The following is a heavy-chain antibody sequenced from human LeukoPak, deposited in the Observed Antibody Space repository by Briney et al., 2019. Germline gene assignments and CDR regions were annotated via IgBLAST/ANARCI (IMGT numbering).Heavy chain of an antibody. V-gene: IGHV1-2*02. CDR2: INPNSGGT. CDR3: ARDVTMRFDP. D-gene: IGHD3-22*01. Sequence: GASVKVSCKASGYTFTGYYMHWVRQAPGQGLEWMGWINPNSGGTNYAQKFQGRVTMTRDMSTSTVYMELSSLRSEDTAVYYCARDVTMRFDPWGQGTLVTVSS. J-gene: IGHJ5*02. CDR1: GYTFTGYY.